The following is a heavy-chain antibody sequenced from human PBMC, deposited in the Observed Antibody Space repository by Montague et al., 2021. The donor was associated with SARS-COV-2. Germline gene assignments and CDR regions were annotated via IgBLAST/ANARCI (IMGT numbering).Heavy chain of an antibody. CDR1: GFSLSTSGVG. CDR2: IFWDDAK. CDR3: AHSVPTITALPTTPFDX. V-gene: IGHV2-5*02. J-gene: IGHJ4*02. Sequence: PALVKPTQTLTLTCTFSGFSLSTSGVGVVWIRQPPGKALEWLAFIFWDDAKHYIPSLKTRLTITKDTSKNQVVLTMSNMDLVDTATYYCAHSVPTITALPTTPFDXWGQGTLVIVSS. D-gene: IGHD3-10*01.